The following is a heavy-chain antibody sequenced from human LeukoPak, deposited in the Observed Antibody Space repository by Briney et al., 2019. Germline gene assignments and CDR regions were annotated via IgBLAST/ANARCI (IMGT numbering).Heavy chain of an antibody. D-gene: IGHD3-22*01. V-gene: IGHV3-33*01. CDR2: IWYDGNYK. CDR3: ASGPYYDGSGYLAH. CDR1: GFTFSSYG. J-gene: IGHJ4*02. Sequence: GGSLRLSCAASGFTFSSYGMHWVRQAPGKGLEWVADIWYDGNYKYYADSVKGRFTISRDNSKNTLYLQMNSLRAEDTAVYYCASGPYYDGSGYLAHWGQGTLVTVSS.